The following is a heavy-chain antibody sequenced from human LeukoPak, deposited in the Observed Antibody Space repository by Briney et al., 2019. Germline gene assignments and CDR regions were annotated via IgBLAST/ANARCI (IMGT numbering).Heavy chain of an antibody. V-gene: IGHV3-33*01. D-gene: IGHD4-11*01. CDR1: GFPFSGYG. J-gene: IGHJ1*01. CDR3: ATGGNFYYSH. Sequence: GGSLRLSCATSGFPFSGYGMHWVRQAPGKGLEWVAVAYGDGSSQYYADSVKGRFSISKDISKNTLSLQMNSLRAEDTAVYSCATGGNFYYSHWGQGTLVTVSS. CDR2: AYGDGSSQ.